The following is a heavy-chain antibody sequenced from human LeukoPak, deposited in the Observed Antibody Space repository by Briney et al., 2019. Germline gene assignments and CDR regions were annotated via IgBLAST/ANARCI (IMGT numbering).Heavy chain of an antibody. D-gene: IGHD3-3*01. CDR1: GYTFTTYD. CDR2: TNPFSGNT. V-gene: IGHV1-8*01. J-gene: IGHJ6*03. Sequence: ASVKASCKASGYTFTTYDINWGGQATGQGLECLGWTNPFSGNTGHAQKFQGRVTMTRNTSISTAYMELSSLRSEDTAVYYCARGKQYGANYDFCSDMDDWGKGTTVTVSS. CDR3: ARGKQYGANYDFCSDMDD.